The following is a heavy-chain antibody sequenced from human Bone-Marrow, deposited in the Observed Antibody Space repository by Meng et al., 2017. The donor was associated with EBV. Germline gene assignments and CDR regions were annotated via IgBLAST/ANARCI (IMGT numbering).Heavy chain of an antibody. D-gene: IGHD3-22*01. J-gene: IGHJ4*02. CDR1: GFTFSSYA. V-gene: IGHV3-23*01. CDR3: AKVRSSGYYFDY. CDR2: ISGSGGST. Sequence: EVQRLEAGGGFVQPGGCLLLSCAASGFTFSSYAMSWVRQAPGKGLDWVSAISGSGGSTYYADSVKGRFTISRDNSKNTLYLQMNSLRAEDTAVYYCAKVRSSGYYFDYWGQGTLVTVSS.